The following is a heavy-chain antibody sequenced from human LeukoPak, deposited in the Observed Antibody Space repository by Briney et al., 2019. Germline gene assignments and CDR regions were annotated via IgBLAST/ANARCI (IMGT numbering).Heavy chain of an antibody. J-gene: IGHJ4*02. CDR1: GGSISSHY. CDR3: ARGDILTGTVLDY. Sequence: SETLSLTCTVSGGSISSHYWSWIRQPPGKGLEWIGYIYYSGSINYNPSLKSRVTISVDTSKNQFSLKLSSVTAADTAVYYCARGDILTGTVLDYWGQGTLVTVSS. D-gene: IGHD3-9*01. CDR2: IYYSGSI. V-gene: IGHV4-59*11.